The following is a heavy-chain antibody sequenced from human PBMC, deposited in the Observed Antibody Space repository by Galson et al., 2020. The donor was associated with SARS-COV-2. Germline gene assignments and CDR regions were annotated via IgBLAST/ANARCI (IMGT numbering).Heavy chain of an antibody. Sequence: HSGGSLRLSCGASGYRFSDYYMDWVRQAPGKGLEWVGRIKHNAHRYTTQYAASVKGRFTISRDDSTNSLYLQMNSLKTEDTAVYYCVRDNWGLDYWGQGALVPVSS. CDR1: GYRFSDYY. J-gene: IGHJ4*02. D-gene: IGHD7-27*01. V-gene: IGHV3-72*01. CDR2: IKHNAHRYTT. CDR3: VRDNWGLDY.